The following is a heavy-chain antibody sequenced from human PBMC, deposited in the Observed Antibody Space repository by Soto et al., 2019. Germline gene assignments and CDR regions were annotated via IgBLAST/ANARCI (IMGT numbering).Heavy chain of an antibody. J-gene: IGHJ4*02. V-gene: IGHV3-15*07. CDR3: ATPYFYDSTAYSYYFDC. CDR1: GFSFSNAW. D-gene: IGHD3-22*01. CDR2: IKGKTDGGTT. Sequence: PGGSLRLSCAASGFSFSNAWMHWVRQAPGKGLEWVGRIKGKTDGGTTDYAAPVKGRFTISRDDSKNTLYLQMNSLKTEDTAVYYCATPYFYDSTAYSYYFDCWGQGTLVTVSS.